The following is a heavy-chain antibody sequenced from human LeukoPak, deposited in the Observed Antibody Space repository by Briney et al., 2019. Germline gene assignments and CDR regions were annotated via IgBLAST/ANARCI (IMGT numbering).Heavy chain of an antibody. CDR1: GGSFSGYY. Sequence: KTSETLSLTCAVYGGSFSGYYWSWIRQPPGKGLEWIGEINHSGSTNYNPSPKSQVTISVDTSKNQVSLKLNSVTAADTAVYYCARGRKIVGGTWRPFDIWGQGTMVTVSS. J-gene: IGHJ3*02. V-gene: IGHV4-34*01. D-gene: IGHD1-26*01. CDR2: INHSGST. CDR3: ARGRKIVGGTWRPFDI.